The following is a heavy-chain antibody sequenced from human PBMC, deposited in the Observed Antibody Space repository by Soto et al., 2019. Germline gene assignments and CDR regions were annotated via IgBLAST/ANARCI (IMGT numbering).Heavy chain of an antibody. D-gene: IGHD3-9*01. CDR2: IYYSGST. J-gene: IGHJ4*02. CDR1: GGSVSSGSYY. CDR3: ASCYDILTGYPPAFDY. V-gene: IGHV4-61*01. Sequence: TATRSLTCPVSGGSVSSGSYYWSWIRQPPGKGLEWIGYIYYSGSTNYNPSLKSRVTISVDTSKNQFSLKLSSVTAADTAVYYCASCYDILTGYPPAFDYWGQGTLVTVSS.